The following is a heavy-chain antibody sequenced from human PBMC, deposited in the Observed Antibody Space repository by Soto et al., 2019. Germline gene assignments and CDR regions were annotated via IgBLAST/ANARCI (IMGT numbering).Heavy chain of an antibody. CDR1: GFTVSSNY. CDR3: ARDRVESGYPEYFQH. CDR2: IYSGGST. D-gene: IGHD3-22*01. J-gene: IGHJ1*01. Sequence: PGGSLRLSCAASGFTVSSNYMSWVRQAPGKGLEWASVIYSGGSTYYADSVKGRFTISRDNSKNTLYLQMNSLRAEDTAVYYCARDRVESGYPEYFQHWGQGTLVTSPQ. V-gene: IGHV3-53*01.